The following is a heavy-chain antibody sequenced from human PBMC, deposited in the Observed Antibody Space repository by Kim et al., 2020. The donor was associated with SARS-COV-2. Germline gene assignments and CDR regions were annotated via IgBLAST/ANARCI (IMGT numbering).Heavy chain of an antibody. Sequence: GGSLRLSCAASGFTFSSYGIHWVRQAPGKGLEWVAVISYDGSNKYYADSVKGRFTISRDNSKNTLYLQMNSLRAEDTAVYYCAKEIIAAAGTGYYYYGMDVWGQGTTVTVSS. CDR1: GFTFSSYG. V-gene: IGHV3-30*18. CDR3: AKEIIAAAGTGYYYYGMDV. J-gene: IGHJ6*02. CDR2: ISYDGSNK. D-gene: IGHD6-13*01.